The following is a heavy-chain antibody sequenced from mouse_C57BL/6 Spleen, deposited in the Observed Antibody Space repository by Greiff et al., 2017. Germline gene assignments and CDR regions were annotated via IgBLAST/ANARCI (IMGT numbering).Heavy chain of an antibody. CDR3: APGVLRRAMDY. CDR1: GYTFTSYW. D-gene: IGHD2-12*01. J-gene: IGHJ4*01. Sequence: QVQLQQPGAELVRPGTSVKLSCKASGYTFTSYWMHWVKQRPGQGLEWIGVIDPSDSYTNYNQKFKGKATLTVDTSSSTAYMQLSSLTSEDSAVYYCAPGVLRRAMDYWGQGTSVTVSS. V-gene: IGHV1-59*01. CDR2: IDPSDSYT.